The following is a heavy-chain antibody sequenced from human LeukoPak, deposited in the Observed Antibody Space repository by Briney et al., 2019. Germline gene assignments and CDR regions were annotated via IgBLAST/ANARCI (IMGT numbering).Heavy chain of an antibody. V-gene: IGHV1-2*02. D-gene: IGHD4-17*01. CDR2: INPNSGGT. Sequence: ASVKVSCKASGNTFTGYYIHWVRQAPGQGLEWMGWINPNSGGTNYAQEFQDRVTMTRDTSISTAYMELRLRSDHTAVYYCARSRNSHDYGDYYFDCWGQGTLVTVSS. CDR3: ARSRNSHDYGDYYFDC. J-gene: IGHJ4*02. CDR1: GNTFTGYY.